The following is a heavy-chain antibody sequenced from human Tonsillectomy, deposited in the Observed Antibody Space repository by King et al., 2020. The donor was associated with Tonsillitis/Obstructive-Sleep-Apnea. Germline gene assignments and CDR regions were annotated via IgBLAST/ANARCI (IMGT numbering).Heavy chain of an antibody. CDR1: GFTFSSYA. V-gene: IGHV3-30*04. CDR2: ISYDGSNK. D-gene: IGHD1-26*01. Sequence: VQLVESGGGVVQPGRSLRLSCAASGFTFSSYAMHWVRQAPGKGLEWVAVISYDGSNKYYADSVKGRFTISRDKSKNTLYLQMNSLRAEDTAVYYCASDGKEGTSGSKPLYYFDYWGQGTLVTVSS. CDR3: ASDGKEGTSGSKPLYYFDY. J-gene: IGHJ4*02.